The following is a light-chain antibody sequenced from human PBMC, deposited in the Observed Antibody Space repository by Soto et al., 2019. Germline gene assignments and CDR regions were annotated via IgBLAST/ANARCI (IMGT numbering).Light chain of an antibody. CDR2: NAS. CDR3: QQRYRWPET. J-gene: IGKJ1*01. Sequence: EIVLTQSTGTLSLSPGERATLSCRASQSVTNFLAWYQQKPGQSPSLLIYNASHRATGIPARFSGSGSGTDFTLTISSLEPEDFAVYYCQQRYRWPETFGQGTKVEIK. V-gene: IGKV3-11*01. CDR1: QSVTNF.